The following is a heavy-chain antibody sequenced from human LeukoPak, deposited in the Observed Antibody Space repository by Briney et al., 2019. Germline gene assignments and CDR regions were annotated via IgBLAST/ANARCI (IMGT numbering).Heavy chain of an antibody. J-gene: IGHJ4*02. Sequence: SETLSLTCTVSGGSISFYYWSWIRQPPGRGLEWIGYIYYSGSTNYNPSLKSRVTISVDTSKNQFSLKLSSVTAADTAVYYCASYKVDSSGYSTVDYWGQGTLVTVSS. V-gene: IGHV4-59*08. D-gene: IGHD3-22*01. CDR3: ASYKVDSSGYSTVDY. CDR2: IYYSGST. CDR1: GGSISFYY.